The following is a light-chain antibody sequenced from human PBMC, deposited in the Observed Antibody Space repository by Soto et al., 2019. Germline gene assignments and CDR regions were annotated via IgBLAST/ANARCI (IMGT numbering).Light chain of an antibody. Sequence: EIVMTQSPATLSVSPGERATLSCRASQSVSSNLAWYQQKPGQAPRLLIYGASIRATGIPARFSGSGSGTEFTLTISSLQSEDFAVYYCQQYKNWPPVTFGGGTKVEIK. V-gene: IGKV3D-15*01. CDR2: GAS. CDR1: QSVSSN. CDR3: QQYKNWPPVT. J-gene: IGKJ4*01.